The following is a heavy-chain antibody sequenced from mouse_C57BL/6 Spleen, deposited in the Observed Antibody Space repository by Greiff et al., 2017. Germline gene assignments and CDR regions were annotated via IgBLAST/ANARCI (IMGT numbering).Heavy chain of an antibody. V-gene: IGHV14-4*01. CDR2: IDPENGDT. CDR3: TPGEPLFDY. D-gene: IGHD6-1*01. CDR1: GFNIKDDY. Sequence: VHVKQSGAELVRPGASVKLSCTASGFNIKDDYMHWVKQRPEQGLEWIGWIDPENGDTEYASKFQGKATITADTSSNTAYLQLSSLTSEDTAVYYCTPGEPLFDYWGQGTTLTVSS. J-gene: IGHJ2*01.